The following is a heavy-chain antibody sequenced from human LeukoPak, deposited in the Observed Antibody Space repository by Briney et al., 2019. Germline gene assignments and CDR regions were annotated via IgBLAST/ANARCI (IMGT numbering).Heavy chain of an antibody. J-gene: IGHJ4*02. CDR2: IYYSGAT. Sequence: SETLSLTCTVSGGSINGYYWNWIRQPPGKGLEWIAYIYYSGATNYNPSLSSRVIMALDTSKNHLSLHLTSVTAADTAVYYCSRENGAFSPFGYWGQGYLVTVLS. D-gene: IGHD2-8*01. CDR3: SRENGAFSPFGY. V-gene: IGHV4-59*12. CDR1: GGSINGYY.